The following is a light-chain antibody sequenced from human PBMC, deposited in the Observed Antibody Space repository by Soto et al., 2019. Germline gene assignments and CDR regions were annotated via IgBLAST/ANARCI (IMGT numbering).Light chain of an antibody. V-gene: IGKV3-20*01. CDR2: GAS. CDR3: QQYGSSPFT. CDR1: QSVSSPY. Sequence: EVVLTQSPVTLSLSPGERATLSCRASQSVSSPYLAWYQQKPGQPLRLLIYGASSRATDIPDRFIGSGSGTEFTLTIARLAPEDFAMYYCQQYGSSPFTFGPGTKVDI. J-gene: IGKJ3*01.